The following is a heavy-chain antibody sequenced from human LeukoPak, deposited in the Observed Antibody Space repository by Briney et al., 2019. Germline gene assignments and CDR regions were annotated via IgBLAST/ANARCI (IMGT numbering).Heavy chain of an antibody. J-gene: IGHJ5*02. D-gene: IGHD5-18*01. Sequence: SKTLSLTCTVSGGSISSSSYYWGWIRQPPGKGLEWIGSIYYSGSTYYNPSLKSRVTISVDTSKNQFSLKLSSVTAADTAVYYCARWIQLWSDNWFDPWGQGTLVTVSS. CDR1: GGSISSSSYY. V-gene: IGHV4-39*07. CDR3: ARWIQLWSDNWFDP. CDR2: IYYSGST.